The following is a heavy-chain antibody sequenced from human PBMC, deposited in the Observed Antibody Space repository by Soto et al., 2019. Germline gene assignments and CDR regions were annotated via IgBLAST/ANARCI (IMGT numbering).Heavy chain of an antibody. J-gene: IGHJ4*02. CDR3: AKDNLYDLLTAPVSYYFDY. V-gene: IGHV3-30*18. CDR1: GFAFSRFG. D-gene: IGHD3-9*01. Sequence: PGGSLRLSCAASGFAFSRFGMHWVRQAPGKGLEWVAVISYDGDKKYYADSVKGRFTISRDNSRSTLDLQMNSLRAEDTAVYYCAKDNLYDLLTAPVSYYFDYWGQGTLVTVSS. CDR2: ISYDGDKK.